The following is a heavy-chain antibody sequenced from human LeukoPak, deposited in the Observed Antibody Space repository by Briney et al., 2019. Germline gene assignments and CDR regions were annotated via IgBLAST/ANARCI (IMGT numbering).Heavy chain of an antibody. CDR3: ARAEAGYCSSTSCHARNRWFDP. V-gene: IGHV1-69*02. CDR2: IIPILGIA. CDR1: GGTFSSYT. J-gene: IGHJ5*02. D-gene: IGHD2-2*01. Sequence: SVKVSCKASGGTFSSYTTSWVRQAPGQGLEWMGRIIPILGIANYAQKFQGRVTITADKSTSTAYMELSSLRSEDTAVYYCARAEAGYCSSTSCHARNRWFDPWGQGTLVTVSS.